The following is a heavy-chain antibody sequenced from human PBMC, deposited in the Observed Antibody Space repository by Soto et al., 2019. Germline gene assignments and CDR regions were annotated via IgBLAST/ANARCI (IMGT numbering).Heavy chain of an antibody. CDR3: ARKGYIGNFAMDV. CDR2: ISGHNGKA. V-gene: IGHV1-18*04. D-gene: IGHD5-12*01. Sequence: GASVKVSCKASGYTFKSYDVMWVRKAPGQGLEWMGWISGHNGKADYAGNFQGRVIMTTDTSTATASMDLRGLRSDDTAVYYCARKGYIGNFAMDVWGQGTTVTVSS. J-gene: IGHJ6*02. CDR1: GYTFKSYD.